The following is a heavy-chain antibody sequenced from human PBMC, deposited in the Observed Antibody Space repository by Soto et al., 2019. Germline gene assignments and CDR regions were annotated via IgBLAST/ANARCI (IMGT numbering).Heavy chain of an antibody. CDR1: GYTFTNYD. Sequence: QAQLVQSGTEVKKPGASVKVSCQASGYTFTNYDIFWMRQATGEGLEWMGWMNPYSNNAGYAEKFQGRVTMTRDTSTSTAYMELSGLTSEDTAVYYCARGASYYYDKHGDYRNWYFDLWGRGTRLRVSS. CDR3: ARGASYYYDKHGDYRNWYFDL. CDR2: MNPYSNNA. D-gene: IGHD3-22*01. V-gene: IGHV1-8*01. J-gene: IGHJ2*01.